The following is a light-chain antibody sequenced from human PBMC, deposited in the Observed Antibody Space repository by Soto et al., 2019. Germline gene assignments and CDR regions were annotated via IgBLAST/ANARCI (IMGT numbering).Light chain of an antibody. CDR2: DVS. V-gene: IGLV2-11*01. CDR1: SSDVGGYNY. CDR3: CSYAGSFYV. J-gene: IGLJ1*01. Sequence: QSALTQPRSVSGSPGQSVTISRTGTSSDVGGYNYVSWYQQHPGKAPKLMIYDVSERPSGVPDRFSGSKSGNTASLTISGLQAEDEADYYCCSYAGSFYVFGTGTKVTVL.